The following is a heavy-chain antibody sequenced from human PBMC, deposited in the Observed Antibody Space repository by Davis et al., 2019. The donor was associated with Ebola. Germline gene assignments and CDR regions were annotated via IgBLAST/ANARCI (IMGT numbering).Heavy chain of an antibody. CDR3: ARGFAYSGLDY. D-gene: IGHD5-12*01. J-gene: IGHJ4*02. CDR2: MYYSGST. CDR1: GGSITSYY. V-gene: IGHV4-59*12. Sequence: MPSETLSLTCTVSGGSITSYYWSWIRQPPGKGLDWIGYMYYSGSTNYNPSLKSRVTISVDTSKNQFSLKLSSVTAADTAVYYCARGFAYSGLDYWGQGTLVTVSS.